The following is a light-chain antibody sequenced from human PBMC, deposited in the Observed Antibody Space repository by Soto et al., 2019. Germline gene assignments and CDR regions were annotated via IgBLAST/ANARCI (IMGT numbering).Light chain of an antibody. Sequence: EIVLTQSPATLSLSPGERATLSCRASQSFSSYLAWYQQKPGQAPRLLIYDASKRATGIPARFSGRGSGTVFTLTISSLEPEHFAVYYCQQRSNWPPVITFGQGTRLEIK. CDR2: DAS. J-gene: IGKJ5*01. V-gene: IGKV3-11*01. CDR1: QSFSSY. CDR3: QQRSNWPPVIT.